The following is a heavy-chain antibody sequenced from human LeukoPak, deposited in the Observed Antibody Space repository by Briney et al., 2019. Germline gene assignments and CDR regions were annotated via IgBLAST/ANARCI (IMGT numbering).Heavy chain of an antibody. CDR2: ISSSSSDI. D-gene: IGHD2-2*01. V-gene: IGHV3-21*01. CDR3: ARDEQYCRSTSCYPYYMDV. CDR1: GFTFRSYS. J-gene: IGHJ6*03. Sequence: GGSLRLSCAASGFTFRSYSMNWVRRAPGKGLEWVSSISSSSSDIYYADSVKGRFTISRDNAKNSLYLQMNSLRAEDTAVYYCARDEQYCRSTSCYPYYMDVWGKGTTVTDPS.